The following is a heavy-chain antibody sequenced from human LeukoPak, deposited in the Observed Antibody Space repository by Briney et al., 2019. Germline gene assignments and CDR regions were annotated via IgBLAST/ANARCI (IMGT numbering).Heavy chain of an antibody. J-gene: IGHJ4*02. Sequence: SETLSLTCTVSGGSINSGDYYWSWIRQSPGKGLEWIGYIYYSGSTYYNPSLKSRVTISVDTSKNQFSLKLSSVTAADTAVYYCARGDRGVPSWGQGTLVTVSS. CDR2: IYYSGST. V-gene: IGHV4-30-4*01. D-gene: IGHD3-10*01. CDR1: GGSINSGDYY. CDR3: ARGDRGVPS.